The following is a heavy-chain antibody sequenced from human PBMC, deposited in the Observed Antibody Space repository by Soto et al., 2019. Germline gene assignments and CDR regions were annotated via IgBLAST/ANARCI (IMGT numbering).Heavy chain of an antibody. CDR3: AKDQGSSWYEIDY. CDR1: GFTFSNYA. V-gene: IGHV3-23*01. CDR2: ISGSGGST. D-gene: IGHD6-13*01. Sequence: PGGSLRLSCAASGFTFSNYAVTWVRQAPGKGLEWVSTISGSGGSTYYADSVKGRFTISRDNSKNTLYLHMNSLRAEDTAVYYYAKDQGSSWYEIDYWGQGTLVTVSS. J-gene: IGHJ4*02.